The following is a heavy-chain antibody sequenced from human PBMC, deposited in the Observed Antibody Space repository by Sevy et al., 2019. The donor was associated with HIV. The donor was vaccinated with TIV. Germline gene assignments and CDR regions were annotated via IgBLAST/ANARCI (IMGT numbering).Heavy chain of an antibody. CDR2: INFDGSDR. D-gene: IGHD2-2*01. CDR1: KFPFKSNG. V-gene: IGHV3-30*02. Sequence: GGSLRLSCVASKFPFKSNGFHWVRQPPGKGLEWLSYINFDGSDRKYADSVKGRFTVSRDNSKNTLYLQMNSLRAEDTAVYYCAKDLRVVIPAAMQAADLWGQGTLVTVSS. J-gene: IGHJ5*02. CDR3: AKDLRVVIPAAMQAADL.